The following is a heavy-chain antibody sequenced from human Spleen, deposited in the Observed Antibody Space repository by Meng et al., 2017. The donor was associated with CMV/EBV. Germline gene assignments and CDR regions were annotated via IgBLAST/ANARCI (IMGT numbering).Heavy chain of an antibody. CDR1: GFTFSSYW. CDR2: INSDGSST. CDR3: ATSRFHGDFTDAVNI. V-gene: IGHV3-74*01. J-gene: IGHJ3*02. Sequence: GESLKISCAASGFTFSSYWMHWVRQAPGKGLVWVSRINSDGSSTSYADSVKGRFTVSRDNSKRSVYLQMNSLRPEDTAVYYCATSRFHGDFTDAVNIWGQGTLVTVSS. D-gene: IGHD4-17*01.